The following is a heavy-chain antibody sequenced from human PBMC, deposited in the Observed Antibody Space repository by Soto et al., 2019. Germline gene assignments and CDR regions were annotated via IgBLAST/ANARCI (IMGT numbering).Heavy chain of an antibody. CDR2: IIPILDMP. CDR3: ARGIAAGTDY. V-gene: IGHV1-69*04. Sequence: QVHQVQSGAEVKKPGSSVKVSCRASGDTLTSYTISWVRQAPEQGLEWMGWIIPILDMPIYAQKFQGRVTITAEKSTSTVYMELSSLRSDDTAVYYCARGIAAGTDYWGQGTLVTVSS. J-gene: IGHJ4*02. CDR1: GDTLTSYT. D-gene: IGHD6-13*01.